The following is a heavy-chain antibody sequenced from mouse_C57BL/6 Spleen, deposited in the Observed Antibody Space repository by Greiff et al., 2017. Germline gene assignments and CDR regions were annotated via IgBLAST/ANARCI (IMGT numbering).Heavy chain of an antibody. CDR3: ARSTMITTYYFDY. CDR1: GYSFTGYY. J-gene: IGHJ2*01. Sequence: EVQLQQSGPELVKPGASVKISCKASGYSFTGYYMNWVKQSPEKSLEWIGEINPSTGGTTYNQKFKAKATLTVDKSSSTAYMQLKSLTSEDSAVYYCARSTMITTYYFDYWGQGTTLTVSS. V-gene: IGHV1-42*01. CDR2: INPSTGGT. D-gene: IGHD2-4*01.